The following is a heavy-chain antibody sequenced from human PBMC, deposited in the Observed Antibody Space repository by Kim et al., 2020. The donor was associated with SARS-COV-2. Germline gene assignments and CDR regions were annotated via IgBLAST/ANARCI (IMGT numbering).Heavy chain of an antibody. J-gene: IGHJ4*02. V-gene: IGHV4-34*01. CDR2: VNHSGST. CDR1: GGSFSGYY. D-gene: IGHD1-26*01. CDR3: ARGRGGSHYPYFDS. Sequence: SETLSLTCAVYGGSFSGYYWTWIRQPPGKGLEWIGEVNHSGSTNYNPYLKSRVTISADTSKNQLSLKLNSVTAADTALYYCARGRGGSHYPYFDSWGQGTLVTVSS.